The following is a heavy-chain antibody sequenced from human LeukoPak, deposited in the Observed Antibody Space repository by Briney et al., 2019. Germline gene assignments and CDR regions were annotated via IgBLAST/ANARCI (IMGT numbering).Heavy chain of an antibody. CDR2: ISAYNGNT. V-gene: IGHV1-18*01. D-gene: IGHD3-22*01. CDR3: ARERDYYDSSGYFPRGEGQTNQDAFDI. Sequence: GESLKISCKASGYTFTSYGISWVRQAPGQGLEWMGWISAYNGNTNYAQKLQGRVTMTTDTSTSTAYMELRSLRSDDTAVYYCARERDYYDSSGYFPRGEGQTNQDAFDIWGQGTMVTVSS. J-gene: IGHJ3*02. CDR1: GYTFTSYG.